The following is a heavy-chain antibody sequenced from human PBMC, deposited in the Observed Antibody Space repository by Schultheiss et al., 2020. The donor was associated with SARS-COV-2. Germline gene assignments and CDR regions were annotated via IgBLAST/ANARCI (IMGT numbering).Heavy chain of an antibody. CDR3: ARGIRCGASDCFSYLDY. D-gene: IGHD2-21*01. J-gene: IGHJ4*02. V-gene: IGHV3-23*05. CDR2: ISSSGTKI. Sequence: GGSLRLSCATSGFIFKTYAMSWVRQAPGKGLEWVSGISSSGTKIRYADSVTGRFTISRDNSQNMIYLQMNNLRVEDTAEYYCARGIRCGASDCFSYLDYGGLGTLVTVSS. CDR1: GFIFKTYA.